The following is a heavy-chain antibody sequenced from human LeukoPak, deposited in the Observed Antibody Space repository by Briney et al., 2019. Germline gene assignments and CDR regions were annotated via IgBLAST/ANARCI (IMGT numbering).Heavy chain of an antibody. V-gene: IGHV1-18*01. CDR3: AKVAGDRMDH. CDR2: ISANSGKT. CDR1: GYTFATYG. J-gene: IGHJ4*02. Sequence: ASVKVSCKASGYTFATYGFCWVRQAPGHGLEWMGWISANSGKTDYAHKFQGRVTMTTDTSTTTAYMELRSLRPDDTALYFCAKVAGDRMDHWGQGTLLTVSS. D-gene: IGHD6-13*01.